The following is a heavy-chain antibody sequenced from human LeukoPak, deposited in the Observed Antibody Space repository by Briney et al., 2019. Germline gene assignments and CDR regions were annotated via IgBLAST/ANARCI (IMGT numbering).Heavy chain of an antibody. CDR3: ARGRPYSGGYHLDY. CDR1: GGSISSGGYY. Sequence: SETLSLTCTVSGGSISSGGYYWSWIRQHPGKGLEWIGYIYYSGSTYYNPSLKSRVTMSVDTSKNQFFLKLNSVTAADTAVYYCARGRPYSGGYHLDYWGQGTLVTVSP. D-gene: IGHD1-26*01. J-gene: IGHJ4*02. CDR2: IYYSGST. V-gene: IGHV4-31*03.